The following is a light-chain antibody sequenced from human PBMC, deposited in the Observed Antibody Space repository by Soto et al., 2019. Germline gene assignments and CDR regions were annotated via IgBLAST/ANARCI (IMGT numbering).Light chain of an antibody. J-gene: IGKJ4*02. CDR3: QQYRGSPPLT. CDR1: QSISSSY. Sequence: ENVLTQSPGTLSLSPGERATLSCRASQSISSSYLAWYQQKPGHPPRLLIYGASNRATGIPDRFSGSGSGTEFTLTISRLEPEDFAVYYCQQYRGSPPLTCGGGTKVEIK. V-gene: IGKV3-20*01. CDR2: GAS.